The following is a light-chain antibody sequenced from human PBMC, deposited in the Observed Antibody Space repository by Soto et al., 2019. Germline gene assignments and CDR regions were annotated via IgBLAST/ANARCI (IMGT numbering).Light chain of an antibody. Sequence: EIVMTQSPATLSVSPGERVTLSCRASQSVSNKLGWYQHKLGQAPRLLIYDTSTRAAGTPARFTGSGSGTDFTLTISSLQSEDFAVYYCQQYNTWRSISFGQGTRLEIK. CDR2: DTS. CDR3: QQYNTWRSIS. V-gene: IGKV3-15*01. J-gene: IGKJ5*01. CDR1: QSVSNK.